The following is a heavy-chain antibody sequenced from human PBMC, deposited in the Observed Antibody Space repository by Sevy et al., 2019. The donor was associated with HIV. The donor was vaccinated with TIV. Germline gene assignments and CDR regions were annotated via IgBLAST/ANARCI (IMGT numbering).Heavy chain of an antibody. J-gene: IGHJ5*02. CDR2: IYHSGGT. CDR1: GGSISSSNW. V-gene: IGHV4-4*02. Sequence: SETLSLTCAVSGGSISSSNWWSWVRQPPGKGLEWIGEIYHSGGTNYNPSLKSRVTISVDKSKNQFSLKLSSVTAADTAVYYCAILGDITMVRGVMSGFDPWGQGTLVTVSS. D-gene: IGHD3-10*01. CDR3: AILGDITMVRGVMSGFDP.